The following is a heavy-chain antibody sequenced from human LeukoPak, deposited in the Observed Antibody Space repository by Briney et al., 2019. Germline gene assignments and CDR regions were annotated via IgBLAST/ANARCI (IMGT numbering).Heavy chain of an antibody. V-gene: IGHV3-74*01. Sequence: GGSLRLSCAASGFTFSSHWMYWVRQAPGKGLLWVSRIRSDGRDTTYADSVKGRFTISRDNAKNSLYLQMNSLRVEDTAVYYCARDRGYSSFDYWGQGTLVTVSS. D-gene: IGHD3-22*01. CDR3: ARDRGYSSFDY. CDR2: IRSDGRDT. CDR1: GFTFSSHW. J-gene: IGHJ4*02.